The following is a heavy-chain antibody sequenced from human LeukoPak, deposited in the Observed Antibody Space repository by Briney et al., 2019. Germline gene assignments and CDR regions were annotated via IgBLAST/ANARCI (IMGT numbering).Heavy chain of an antibody. CDR3: ARPFPGASGGDY. CDR1: GYRFTNYW. V-gene: IGHV5-51*01. Sequence: GESLKIPCKGSGYRFTNYWIGWVRQMPGKGLEWMGIIYPGDSDTVYSPSFEDHVTIAADKSISTAYLQWSSLKASDTAMYYCARPFPGASGGDYWGQGTLVTVSS. J-gene: IGHJ4*02. CDR2: IYPGDSDT. D-gene: IGHD6-19*01.